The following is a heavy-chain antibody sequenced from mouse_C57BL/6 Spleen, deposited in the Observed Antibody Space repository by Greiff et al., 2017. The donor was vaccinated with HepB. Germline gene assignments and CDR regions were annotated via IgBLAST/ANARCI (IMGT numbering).Heavy chain of an antibody. D-gene: IGHD2-2*01. J-gene: IGHJ2*01. CDR1: GFSLSTFGMG. CDR2: IWWDDDK. CDR3: ARSIYYGYDYFDY. V-gene: IGHV8-8*01. Sequence: QVTLKESGPGILQPSQTLSLTCSFSGFSLSTFGMGVGWIRQPSGKGLEWLEHIWWDDDKYYNPALKSRLTISKDTSKNQVFLKIANVDTEDTATYYCARSIYYGYDYFDYWGQGTTLTVSS.